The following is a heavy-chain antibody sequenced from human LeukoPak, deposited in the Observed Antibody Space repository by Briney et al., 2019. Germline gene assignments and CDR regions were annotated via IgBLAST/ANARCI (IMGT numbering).Heavy chain of an antibody. D-gene: IGHD3-16*02. Sequence: GGSLRLSCAASGFTFGSYSMNWVRQAPGKGLEWVSSISSSSSCIYYADSVKGRFTISRDNAKNSLYLQMNSLRAEDTAVYYCARGPSGVFTFGGVIVHSFDYWGQGTLVTVSS. CDR2: ISSSSSCI. J-gene: IGHJ4*02. CDR1: GFTFGSYS. CDR3: ARGPSGVFTFGGVIVHSFDY. V-gene: IGHV3-21*01.